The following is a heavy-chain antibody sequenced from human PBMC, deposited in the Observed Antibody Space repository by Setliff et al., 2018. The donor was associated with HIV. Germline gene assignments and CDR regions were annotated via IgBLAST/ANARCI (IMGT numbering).Heavy chain of an antibody. CDR1: GGSISSSGYY. J-gene: IGHJ3*02. CDR2: IYSSGST. CDR3: ATSAESGFGIHWGVFNI. V-gene: IGHV4-39*01. Sequence: PSETLSLTCSVSGGSISSSGYYWSWVRQPPGKALEWIGHIYSSGSTYYNPSLKSRVTISVDTSKNQFSLKLKSVTAADTAVYYCATSAESGFGIHWGVFNIWGQGTRVTVSS. D-gene: IGHD3-10*01.